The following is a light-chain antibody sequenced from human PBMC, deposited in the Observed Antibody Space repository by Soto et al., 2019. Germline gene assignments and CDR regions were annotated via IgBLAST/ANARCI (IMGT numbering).Light chain of an antibody. CDR3: SSYGGSNTVV. CDR1: STDADNYNY. CDR2: DVS. J-gene: IGLJ2*01. Sequence: QSALTQPPSASGSPGQSVTISCTGTSTDADNYNYVSWYQQYPGKAPKLIIYDVSERPSGVPDRFSGSKSGNTASLTVSGLQAEDEATYHCSSYGGSNTVVFGGGTQLTVL. V-gene: IGLV2-8*01.